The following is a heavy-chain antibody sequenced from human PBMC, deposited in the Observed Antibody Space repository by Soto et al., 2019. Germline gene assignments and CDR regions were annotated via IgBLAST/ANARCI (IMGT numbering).Heavy chain of an antibody. Sequence: QVQLQESGPGLVKPSQTLSLTCTVSGGSIRSGGYYWSWIRQHPGKGLEWIGYIYYSGSTYYNPSLKSLVTISVDTPKNQFSLKLSSVTAAETAVYDCARGGADYGEYGVEYWGQGTLVTVSS. CDR3: ARGGADYGEYGVEY. D-gene: IGHD4-17*01. CDR2: IYYSGST. J-gene: IGHJ4*02. CDR1: GGSIRSGGYY. V-gene: IGHV4-31*01.